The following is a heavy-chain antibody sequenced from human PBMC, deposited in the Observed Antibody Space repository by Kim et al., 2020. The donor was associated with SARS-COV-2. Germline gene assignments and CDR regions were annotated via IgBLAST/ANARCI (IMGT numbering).Heavy chain of an antibody. D-gene: IGHD6-13*01. CDR2: IYSGGST. CDR3: ARAIAAAGVGDWFDP. Sequence: GGSLRLSCAASGFTVSSNYMSWVRQAPGKGLEWVSVIYSGGSTYYADSVKGRFTISRDNSKNTLYLQMNSLRAEDTAVYYCARAIAAAGVGDWFDPWGQGTLVTVSS. J-gene: IGHJ5*02. CDR1: GFTVSSNY. V-gene: IGHV3-66*01.